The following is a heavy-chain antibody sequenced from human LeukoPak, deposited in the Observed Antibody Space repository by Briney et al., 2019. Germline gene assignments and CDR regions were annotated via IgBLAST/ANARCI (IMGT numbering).Heavy chain of an antibody. CDR1: GFTFSNAW. J-gene: IGHJ4*02. CDR2: IKRKTDVGTT. V-gene: IGHV3-15*01. CDR3: TAGLGYTDHDY. Sequence: KPGGSLRLSCAGSGFTFSNAWMSWVRQAPGKGLEWVGRIKRKTDVGTTDYAAPVKGRFTISRDDSKTTLYLQMNSLKTEDTAVYYCTAGLGYTDHDYWGQGTLVTVSS. D-gene: IGHD3-16*02.